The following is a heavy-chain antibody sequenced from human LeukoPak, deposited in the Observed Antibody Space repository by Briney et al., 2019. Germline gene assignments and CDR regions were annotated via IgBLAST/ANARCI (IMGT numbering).Heavy chain of an antibody. D-gene: IGHD3-16*01. V-gene: IGHV3-30*18. CDR3: ANPGGYYYYGMDV. J-gene: IGHJ6*02. Sequence: PGRSLRLSCTASGSTFSSYGMHWVRQAPGKGLEWVAVISYDGSNKYYADSVKGRFTISRDNSKNTLYLQMNSLRAEDTAVYYCANPGGYYYYGMDVWGQGTTVTVSS. CDR1: GSTFSSYG. CDR2: ISYDGSNK.